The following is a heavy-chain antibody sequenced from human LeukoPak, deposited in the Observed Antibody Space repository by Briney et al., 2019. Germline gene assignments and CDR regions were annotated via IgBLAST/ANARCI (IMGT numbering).Heavy chain of an antibody. CDR2: INHSGST. J-gene: IGHJ4*02. Sequence: PLETLSLTCAVYGGSFSGYYWSWIRQPPGKGLEWIGEINHSGSTNYNPSLKSRVTISVDTSKNQFSLKLSSVTAADTAVYYCARERLYCSGGSCYYFDYWGQGTLVTVSS. CDR3: ARERLYCSGGSCYYFDY. D-gene: IGHD2-15*01. CDR1: GGSFSGYY. V-gene: IGHV4-34*01.